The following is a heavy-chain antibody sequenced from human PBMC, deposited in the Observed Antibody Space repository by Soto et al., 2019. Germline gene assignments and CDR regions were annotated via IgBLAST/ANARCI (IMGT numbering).Heavy chain of an antibody. D-gene: IGHD6-13*01. J-gene: IGHJ6*02. V-gene: IGHV3-53*01. CDR3: ARDRIGGKQQLIGRYYYYGMDV. CDR1: GFTVSSNY. CDR2: IYSGGST. Sequence: GGSLRLSCAASGFTVSSNYMSWVRQAPGKGLEWVSVIYSGGSTYYADSVKGRFTISRDNSKNTLYLQMNSLRAEDTAVYYRARDRIGGKQQLIGRYYYYGMDVWGQGTTVTVSS.